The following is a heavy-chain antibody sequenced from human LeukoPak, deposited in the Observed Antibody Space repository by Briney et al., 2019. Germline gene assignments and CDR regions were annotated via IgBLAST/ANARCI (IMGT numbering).Heavy chain of an antibody. J-gene: IGHJ4*02. Sequence: SETLSLTCTVSGGSISSGANYWSWIRQPPGRGLEWIGYISHSESAYYSPSLESRITISVDRSKNQFSLKLSSVTAADTAVYYCASANYYDSSGYYWRVNDYYFDYWGQGTLVTVSS. D-gene: IGHD3-22*01. CDR1: GGSISSGANY. CDR3: ASANYYDSSGYYWRVNDYYFDY. CDR2: ISHSESA. V-gene: IGHV4-30-2*01.